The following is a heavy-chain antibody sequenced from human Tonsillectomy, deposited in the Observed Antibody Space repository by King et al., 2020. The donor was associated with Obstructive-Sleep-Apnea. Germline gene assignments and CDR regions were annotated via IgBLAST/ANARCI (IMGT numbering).Heavy chain of an antibody. CDR2: ISSSGAST. J-gene: IGHJ4*02. CDR1: GFSFNDYY. Sequence: QVQLVESGGGLVKPGGSLRLSCGASGFSFNDYYMSWIRQAPGKGLEFISYISSSGASTNYADSVQGRFTIARDNAKNSLYLQMNSLRVEDTAVYFCARGFEWGDSSGWSYFFDQWGRGTLVTVSS. V-gene: IGHV3-11*06. D-gene: IGHD6-19*01. CDR3: ARGFEWGDSSGWSYFFDQ.